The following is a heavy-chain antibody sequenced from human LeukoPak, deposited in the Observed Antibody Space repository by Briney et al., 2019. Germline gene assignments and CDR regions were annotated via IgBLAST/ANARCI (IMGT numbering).Heavy chain of an antibody. Sequence: TGGSLRLSCAASGFTFSSYAMSWVRQAPGKGLEWVSAISGSGGSTYYADSVKGRFTISRDNSKNTLYLQMNSLRAEDTAVYYCARGIDGQWPVGYFDYWGQGTLVTVSS. CDR1: GFTFSSYA. D-gene: IGHD6-19*01. CDR3: ARGIDGQWPVGYFDY. J-gene: IGHJ4*02. V-gene: IGHV3-23*01. CDR2: ISGSGGST.